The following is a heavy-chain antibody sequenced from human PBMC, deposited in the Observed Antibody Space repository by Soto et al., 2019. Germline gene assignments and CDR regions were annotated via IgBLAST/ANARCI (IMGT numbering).Heavy chain of an antibody. Sequence: QVQLQESGPGLVKPSQTLSLTCTVSGGSISSGGYYWSWIRQHPRKGLEWIGYIYYSGSTYYNPSLKSRVTISVDTSKNQFSLKLSSVTAADTAVYYCARNRYFDWLSPFDYWGQGTLVTVSS. CDR1: GGSISSGGYY. CDR2: IYYSGST. J-gene: IGHJ4*02. CDR3: ARNRYFDWLSPFDY. D-gene: IGHD3-9*01. V-gene: IGHV4-31*03.